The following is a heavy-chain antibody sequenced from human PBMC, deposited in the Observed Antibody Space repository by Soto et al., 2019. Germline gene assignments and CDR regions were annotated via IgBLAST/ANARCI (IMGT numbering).Heavy chain of an antibody. V-gene: IGHV1-46*01. J-gene: IGHJ6*02. Sequence: ASVKVSCKASGYTFTSYYMHWVRQAPGQGLEWIGIINPSGGSTSYAQKFQGRVTMTRDTSTSTVYMELSSLRSEDTAVYYCARDLFSEVPAAMSDYYYYGMDVWGQGTTVTVSS. CDR3: ARDLFSEVPAAMSDYYYYGMDV. D-gene: IGHD2-2*01. CDR1: GYTFTSYY. CDR2: INPSGGST.